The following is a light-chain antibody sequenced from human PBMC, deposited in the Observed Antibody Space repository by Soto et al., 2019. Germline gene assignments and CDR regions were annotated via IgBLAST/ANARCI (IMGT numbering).Light chain of an antibody. Sequence: DIQLTQSPSFLSASVGDIVTITFRASQGIRNYLAWYQQKPGRAPKLLIYSASTLQSGVPSRFSGSGYGTDFSLTISNLQPEDFATYYCQQLYSHPLTFGGGTKVDIK. CDR1: QGIRNY. CDR2: SAS. V-gene: IGKV1-9*01. CDR3: QQLYSHPLT. J-gene: IGKJ4*01.